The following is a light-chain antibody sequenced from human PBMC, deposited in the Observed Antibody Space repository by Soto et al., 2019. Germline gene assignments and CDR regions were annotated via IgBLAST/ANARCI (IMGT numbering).Light chain of an antibody. Sequence: EIVLTQSTANLSLSPGARATLSHRASQTFSSHLAWYQQKPGQAPRLLIYDASKRATGIPARFSGRGSGTDFTLTISSLEPEDFAVYYCQQRSNWPPVISFGQGTRLEIK. J-gene: IGKJ5*01. CDR1: QTFSSH. CDR2: DAS. CDR3: QQRSNWPPVIS. V-gene: IGKV3-11*01.